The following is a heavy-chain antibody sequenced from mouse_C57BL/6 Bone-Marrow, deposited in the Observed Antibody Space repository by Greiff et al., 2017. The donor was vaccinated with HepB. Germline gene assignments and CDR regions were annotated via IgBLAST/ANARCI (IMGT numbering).Heavy chain of an antibody. CDR3: ARELGQAFAY. D-gene: IGHD4-1*01. V-gene: IGHV5-17*01. CDR1: GFTFSDYG. J-gene: IGHJ3*01. Sequence: EVKVVESGGGLVKPGGSLKLSCAASGFTFSDYGMHWVRQAPEKGLEWVAYISSGSSTIYYADTVKGRFTISRDNAKNTLFLQMTSLRSEDTAMYYCARELGQAFAYWGQGTLVTVSA. CDR2: ISSGSSTI.